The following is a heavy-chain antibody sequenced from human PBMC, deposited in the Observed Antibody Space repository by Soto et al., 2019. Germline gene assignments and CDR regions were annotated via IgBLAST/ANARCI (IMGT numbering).Heavy chain of an antibody. Sequence: QLQLQESGPGLVKPSETLSLTCSVSGVSISSRDYFWGWIRQAPGKGPEWIGTTYYTGKSDSNPSFKSRVTVSLDTSKNQVSLKLRSVTAADAAVYYCARHPAASVTSFYGVDVWGPGTKVTVSS. D-gene: IGHD2-21*02. CDR1: GVSISSRDYF. V-gene: IGHV4-39*01. CDR2: TYYTGKS. J-gene: IGHJ6*02. CDR3: ARHPAASVTSFYGVDV.